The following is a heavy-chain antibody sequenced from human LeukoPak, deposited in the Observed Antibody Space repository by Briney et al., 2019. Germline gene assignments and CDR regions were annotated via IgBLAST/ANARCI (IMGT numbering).Heavy chain of an antibody. CDR3: ARNLLYGDFTFDY. CDR1: GFTVSSNY. V-gene: IGHV3-11*04. CDR2: ISSSGSTI. J-gene: IGHJ4*02. Sequence: PGGSLRLSCAASGFTVSSNYMSWVRQAPGKGLEWVSYISSSGSTIYYADSVKGRFTISRDNAENSLYLQMNSLRAEDTAVYYCARNLLYGDFTFDYWGQGTLVTVSS. D-gene: IGHD4-17*01.